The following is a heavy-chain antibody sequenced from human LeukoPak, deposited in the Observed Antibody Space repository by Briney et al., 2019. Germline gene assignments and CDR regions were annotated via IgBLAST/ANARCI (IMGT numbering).Heavy chain of an antibody. CDR3: ARDHRGIVVVPAAIGDDY. V-gene: IGHV1-2*06. CDR2: INPNSGGT. J-gene: IGHJ4*02. CDR1: GYTFTGYY. Sequence: ASVKVSCKASGYTFTGYYMHWVRQAPGQALEWIGRINPNSGGTNYAQKFQGRVTMTRDTSISTAYMELSRLRSDDTAVYYCARDHRGIVVVPAAIGDDYWGQGTLVTVSS. D-gene: IGHD2-2*02.